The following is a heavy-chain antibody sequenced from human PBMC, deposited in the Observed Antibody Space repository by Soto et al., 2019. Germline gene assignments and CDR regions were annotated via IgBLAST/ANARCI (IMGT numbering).Heavy chain of an antibody. V-gene: IGHV1-3*01. J-gene: IGHJ6*03. CDR3: ARGRVTTVNNLYYYYMDV. CDR2: INAGNGNT. CDR1: GYTFTSYV. Sequence: ASVKVSCKASGYTFTSYVMHWVRQAPGQRLEWMGWINAGNGNTKYSQKFQGRVTITRDTSASTAYMELSSLRFEDTAVYYCARGRVTTVNNLYYYYMDVWGKGTTVTVSS. D-gene: IGHD4-17*01.